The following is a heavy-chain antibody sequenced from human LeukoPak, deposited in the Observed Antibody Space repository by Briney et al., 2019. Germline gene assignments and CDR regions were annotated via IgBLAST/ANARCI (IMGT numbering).Heavy chain of an antibody. J-gene: IGHJ3*02. D-gene: IGHD6-13*01. CDR2: ISYDGSNK. Sequence: GGSLRLSCAASGFTFSSYAMHWVRQAPGKGLEWVAVISYDGSNKYYADSVKGRFTISRDNSKNTLYLQMNSLRAEDTAVYYCAKEGPSRAAGNVAFDIWGQGTMVTVSS. CDR1: GFTFSSYA. V-gene: IGHV3-30*04. CDR3: AKEGPSRAAGNVAFDI.